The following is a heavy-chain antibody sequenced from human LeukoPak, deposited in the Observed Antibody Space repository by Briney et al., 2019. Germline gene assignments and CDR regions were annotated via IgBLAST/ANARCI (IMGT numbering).Heavy chain of an antibody. J-gene: IGHJ4*02. V-gene: IGHV4-59*01. CDR1: GGSLSSYY. CDR2: IYYSGST. CDR3: ARVPLSAAAGRPLDY. Sequence: SETLSLTCTVSGGSLSSYYWSWIRQPPGKGLEWIGYIYYSGSTNYNPSLKSRVTISVDTSKNQFSLKLSSVTAADTAVYYCARVPLSAAAGRPLDYWGQGTLVTVSS. D-gene: IGHD6-13*01.